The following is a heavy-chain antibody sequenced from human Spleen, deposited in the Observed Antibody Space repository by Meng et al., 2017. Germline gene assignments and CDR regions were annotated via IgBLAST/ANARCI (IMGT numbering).Heavy chain of an antibody. CDR1: GGSVSSGNYY. CDR3: ARSYGSGTYWYFDL. V-gene: IGHV4-61*03. CDR2: IYHTGST. J-gene: IGHJ2*01. D-gene: IGHD3-10*01. Sequence: QVQLQEPGPGLVRPSVTLSLTCTVSGGSVSSGNYYWSWVRQPPGKGLEWIGFIYHTGSTDCNPSLKRRVTISVDTSNNHFSLKLTSVTAADTAVYYCARSYGSGTYWYFDLWGRGTLVTVSS.